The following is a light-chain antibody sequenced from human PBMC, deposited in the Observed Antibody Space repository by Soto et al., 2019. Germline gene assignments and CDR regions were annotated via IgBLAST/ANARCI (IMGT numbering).Light chain of an antibody. Sequence: EIVMTQSPATLSVSPGERATLSCRASQSVSNRLAWYQQRPGQAPRLLIYRASARATGIPARFSGSGSGTEFPLTISSLRSEDFAIYYCQQSSDWPRTFGQGTKVEIK. CDR3: QQSSDWPRT. CDR1: QSVSNR. J-gene: IGKJ1*01. CDR2: RAS. V-gene: IGKV3-15*01.